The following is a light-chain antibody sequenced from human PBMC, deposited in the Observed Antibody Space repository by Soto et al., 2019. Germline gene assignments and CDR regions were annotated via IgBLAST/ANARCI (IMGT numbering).Light chain of an antibody. J-gene: IGKJ2*01. CDR1: QSISSW. CDR3: QQYNSYSPKYT. V-gene: IGKV1-5*03. Sequence: DIQMTQSPSTLSASVGDRVTITCRASQSISSWLAWYQQKPGKAPKLLIYKASSLEGGVPSMFSGSGSGTEFTLTISILQPDDFATYYCQQYNSYSPKYTFGQGTKLEIK. CDR2: KAS.